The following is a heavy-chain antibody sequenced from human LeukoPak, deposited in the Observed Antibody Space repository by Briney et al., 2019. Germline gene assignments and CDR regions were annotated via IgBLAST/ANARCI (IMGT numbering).Heavy chain of an antibody. D-gene: IGHD2-8*01. CDR1: GGSISSSSYY. CDR2: IYYSGST. J-gene: IGHJ6*03. V-gene: IGHV4-39*01. CDR3: ARRYGLYAYYYYYMDV. Sequence: KPSETLSLTCTVSGGSISSSSYYWGWIRQPPGKGLEWIGSIYYSGSTYYNPSLKSRVTISVDTSKNQFSLKLSSVTAADTAVYHCARRYGLYAYYYYYMDVWGKGTTVTVSS.